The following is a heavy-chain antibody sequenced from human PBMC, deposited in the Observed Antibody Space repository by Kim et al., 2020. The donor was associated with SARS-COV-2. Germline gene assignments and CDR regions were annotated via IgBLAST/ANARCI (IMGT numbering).Heavy chain of an antibody. V-gene: IGHV4-34*01. D-gene: IGHD6-19*01. CDR3: ARGYRVAVAGRRGFDP. Sequence: LKSRVTISVDTSKNQFSLKLSSVTAADTAVYYCARGYRVAVAGRRGFDPWGQGTLVTVSS. J-gene: IGHJ5*02.